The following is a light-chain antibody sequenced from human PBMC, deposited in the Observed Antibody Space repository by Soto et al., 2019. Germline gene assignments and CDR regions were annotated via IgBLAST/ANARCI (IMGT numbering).Light chain of an antibody. CDR2: GTF. J-gene: IGKJ1*01. Sequence: EIVMTQSPDTLSVSTGERATLSCRASQSVSSNLAWYQQKPGQAPRLLIHGTFTRATGIPARFSGSGSGTEFTLTISTLQSEDFAVYYCQQYNNWPWTFGQGTNVDIK. CDR1: QSVSSN. V-gene: IGKV3-15*01. CDR3: QQYNNWPWT.